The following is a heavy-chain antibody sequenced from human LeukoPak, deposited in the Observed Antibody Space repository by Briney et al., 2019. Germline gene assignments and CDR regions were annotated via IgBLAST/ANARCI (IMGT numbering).Heavy chain of an antibody. CDR3: AREEGGKLGIDYYFDY. CDR1: GFTFSSYW. J-gene: IGHJ4*02. V-gene: IGHV3-7*01. CDR2: IKQDGSEK. Sequence: GGSLRLSCAASGFTFSSYWMSWVRQAPGKGLEWVANIKQDGSEKYYMDSVKGRFTISRDNAKNSLYLQMNGLRAEDTAMYYCAREEGGKLGIDYYFDYWGQGTLVTASS. D-gene: IGHD7-27*01.